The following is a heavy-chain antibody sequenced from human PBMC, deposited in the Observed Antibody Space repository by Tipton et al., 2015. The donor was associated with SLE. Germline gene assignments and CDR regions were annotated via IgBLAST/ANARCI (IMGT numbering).Heavy chain of an antibody. J-gene: IGHJ3*02. D-gene: IGHD1-7*01. CDR1: GGTFSSYG. CDR2: ILPIFGST. Sequence: QVQLVPSGAEVKKPGSSVRVSCKASGGTFSSYGISWVRQAPGQGLEWMGGILPIFGSTNYAQMFQGRITITTDESTSTAYMELSSLRSEDTAVYYCARTLGYNWNYIVSDAFLIWGQGTMVTVSS. V-gene: IGHV1-69*01. CDR3: ARTLGYNWNYIVSDAFLI.